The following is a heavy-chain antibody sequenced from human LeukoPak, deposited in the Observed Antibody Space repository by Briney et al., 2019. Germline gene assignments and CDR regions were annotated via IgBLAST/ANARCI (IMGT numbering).Heavy chain of an antibody. CDR3: ARPNTYYYDSSGFDAFDI. CDR1: GFTFSSYS. CDR2: ISSSSSTI. J-gene: IGHJ3*02. Sequence: GGSLRLSCAASGFTFSSYSMNWVRQAPGKGLEWVSYISSSSSTIYYADSVKGRFTVSRDNAKNSLYLQMNSLRDEDTAVYYCARPNTYYYDSSGFDAFDIWGQGTMVTVSS. D-gene: IGHD3-22*01. V-gene: IGHV3-48*02.